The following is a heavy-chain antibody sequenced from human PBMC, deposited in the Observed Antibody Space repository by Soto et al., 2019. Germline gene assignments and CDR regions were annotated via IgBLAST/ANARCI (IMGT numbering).Heavy chain of an antibody. Sequence: QVQLQESGPGLVKPSGTLSLTCAVSGGSISSSNWWSWVRQPPGKGLEWIGEIYHSGSTNYNPSLKSRVTISVDKSKNQFSLKLSSVTAADTAVYYCASLPRGRIRPWLFAFDIWGQGTMVTVSS. J-gene: IGHJ3*02. CDR3: ASLPRGRIRPWLFAFDI. CDR1: GGSISSSNW. D-gene: IGHD6-6*01. CDR2: IYHSGST. V-gene: IGHV4-4*02.